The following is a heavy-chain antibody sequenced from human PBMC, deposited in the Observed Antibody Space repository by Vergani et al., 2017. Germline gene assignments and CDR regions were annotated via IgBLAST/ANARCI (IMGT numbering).Heavy chain of an antibody. D-gene: IGHD1-7*01. Sequence: QVQLVETGGGVVQPGGSLRLYCATSGFSFNTYCAHWVRQAPGKGLEWVAFIRYDGSRRDYGESVKGRFTISRDNSKNMVYIQMNSLRPEDTAVYYCVKGKGTFENWGQGTLVTVSS. CDR1: GFSFNTYC. J-gene: IGHJ4*02. CDR3: VKGKGTFEN. CDR2: IRYDGSRR. V-gene: IGHV3-30*02.